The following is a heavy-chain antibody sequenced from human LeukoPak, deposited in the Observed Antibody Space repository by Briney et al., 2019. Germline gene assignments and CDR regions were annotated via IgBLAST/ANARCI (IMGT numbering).Heavy chain of an antibody. V-gene: IGHV3-30*04. CDR1: GFSFSNYP. J-gene: IGHJ4*02. CDR2: ISHDGKVK. CDR3: ARDLTRGAPDYFDN. Sequence: PGGSLRLSCAASGFSFSNYPMHWVRQAPGKGLEWVAVISHDGKVKYYADSVQGRFIISRDDSTNTLSLQMNSLRPEDTAIYYCARDLTRGAPDYFDNWGQGTLVTVSS. D-gene: IGHD3-10*01.